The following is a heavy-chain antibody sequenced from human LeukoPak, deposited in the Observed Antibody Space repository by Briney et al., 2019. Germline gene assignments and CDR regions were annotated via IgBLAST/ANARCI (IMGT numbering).Heavy chain of an antibody. J-gene: IGHJ4*02. V-gene: IGHV3-48*02. D-gene: IGHD6-19*01. Sequence: GGSLRLSCAASGFTFSSYSMNWVRQAPGKGLEWVSYTSSSSSSTYYADSVKGRFTISRDNAKNSLYLQMNSLRDEDTAVYYCARDRGLLYGSSGCLDSWGQGTLVTVSS. CDR1: GFTFSSYS. CDR3: ARDRGLLYGSSGCLDS. CDR2: TSSSSSST.